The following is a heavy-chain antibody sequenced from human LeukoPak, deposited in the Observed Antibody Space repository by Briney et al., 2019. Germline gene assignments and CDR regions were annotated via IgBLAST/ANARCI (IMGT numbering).Heavy chain of an antibody. V-gene: IGHV4-34*01. Sequence: SETLSLTCAVYGGSFSGYYWSWIRQPPGKGLEWIGEINHSGSTNYNPSLKSRVTISVDTSKNQFSLKLSSVTAADTAVYYCARVASYSSSSWGQGTLDTVSS. CDR1: GGSFSGYY. CDR2: INHSGST. J-gene: IGHJ5*02. CDR3: ARVASYSSSS. D-gene: IGHD3-22*01.